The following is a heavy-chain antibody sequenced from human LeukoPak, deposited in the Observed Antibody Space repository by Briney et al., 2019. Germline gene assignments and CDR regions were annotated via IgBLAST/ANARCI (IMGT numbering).Heavy chain of an antibody. Sequence: GGSLRLSCAASGFTFCSYAMHWVRQAPGKGLEWVAVISYDGSNKYYADSVKGRFTISRDNSKNTLYLQMNSLRAEDTAVYYCARDTGVAFDPWGQGTLVTVSS. CDR2: ISYDGSNK. V-gene: IGHV3-30*04. J-gene: IGHJ5*02. CDR1: GFTFCSYA. D-gene: IGHD4-11*01. CDR3: ARDTGVAFDP.